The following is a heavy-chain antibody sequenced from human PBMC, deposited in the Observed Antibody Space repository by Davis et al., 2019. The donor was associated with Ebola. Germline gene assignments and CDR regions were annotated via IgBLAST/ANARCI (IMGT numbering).Heavy chain of an antibody. CDR2: INPNDGRT. Sequence: AALVKVSCKASGYTFTNYYMHGVRQAPGQGLEWMGMINPNDGRTIYAQKFQGIVTVTRDTSTTTVYMDLSSLSSEDTALYYCTTPGGQDSGYDVFDIWGQGTMVTVSS. CDR3: TTPGGQDSGYDVFDI. J-gene: IGHJ3*02. CDR1: GYTFTNYY. D-gene: IGHD5-12*01. V-gene: IGHV1-46*03.